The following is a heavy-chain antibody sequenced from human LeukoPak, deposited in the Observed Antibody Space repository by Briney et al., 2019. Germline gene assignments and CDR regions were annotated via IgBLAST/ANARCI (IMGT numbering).Heavy chain of an antibody. CDR1: GFTFTDYY. Sequence: ASMKVSGKSSGFTFTDYYIHWVRQAPGQGLEWMGYIGPHSSATSSPQEFQGRVTMTRDTSMSTAYMELTRLTSDDTAVYYCAREGNGLLSKDCDYGGQGTLVTVSS. J-gene: IGHJ4*02. D-gene: IGHD2/OR15-2a*01. CDR3: AREGNGLLSKDCDY. CDR2: IGPHSSAT. V-gene: IGHV1-2*02.